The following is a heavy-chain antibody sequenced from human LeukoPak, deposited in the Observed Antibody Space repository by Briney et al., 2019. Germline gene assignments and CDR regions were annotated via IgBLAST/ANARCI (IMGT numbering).Heavy chain of an antibody. CDR1: GFTFSSYA. D-gene: IGHD6-19*01. J-gene: IGHJ5*02. V-gene: IGHV3-30-3*01. CDR3: AGQWLVNEEAFDP. CDR2: ISYDGSNK. Sequence: GGSLRLSCAASGFTFSSYAMHWVRQAPGKGLEWVAVISYDGSNKYYADSVKGRFTISRDNSKNTLYLQMSSLRADDTAVYYCAGQWLVNEEAFDPWGQGTLVTVSS.